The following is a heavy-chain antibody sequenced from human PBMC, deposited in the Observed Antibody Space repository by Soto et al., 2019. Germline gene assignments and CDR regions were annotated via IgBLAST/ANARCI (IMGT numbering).Heavy chain of an antibody. CDR3: ARDPHYDFWSGYYASFYYYYGMDV. CDR2: ISSSSSYI. CDR1: GFTFSSYS. J-gene: IGHJ6*02. D-gene: IGHD3-3*01. Sequence: EVQLVESGGGLVKPGESLRLSCAASGFTFSSYSMNWVRQAPGKGLEWVSSISSSSSYIYYADSVKGRFTISRDNAKNSLYLQMNSLRAEDTAVYYCARDPHYDFWSGYYASFYYYYGMDVWGQGTTVTVSS. V-gene: IGHV3-21*01.